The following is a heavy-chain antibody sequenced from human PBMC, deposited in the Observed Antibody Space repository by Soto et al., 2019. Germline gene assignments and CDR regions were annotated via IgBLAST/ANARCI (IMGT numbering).Heavy chain of an antibody. CDR2: ISYDGSNK. CDR1: GFTFSSYG. Sequence: QVQLLESGGGVVQPGRSLRLSCAASGFTFSSYGMHWVRQAPGKGLEWVAVISYDGSNKYYADSVKGRFTISRDNSKNTRELQMNSRRAEDTAVYYCANDPASGPDGIFFDHSHYGMDVWGQGTTVTVSS. V-gene: IGHV3-30*18. CDR3: ANDPASGPDGIFFDHSHYGMDV. D-gene: IGHD3-3*02. J-gene: IGHJ6*02.